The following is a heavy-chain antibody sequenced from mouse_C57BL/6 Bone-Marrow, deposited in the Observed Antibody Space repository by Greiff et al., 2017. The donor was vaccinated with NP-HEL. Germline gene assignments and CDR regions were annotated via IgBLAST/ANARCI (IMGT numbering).Heavy chain of an antibody. CDR3: TTGFITTVVAPAY. J-gene: IGHJ3*01. CDR2: IDPEDGDT. CDR1: GFNIKDYY. V-gene: IGHV14-1*01. Sequence: EVKLQQSGAELVRPGASVKLSCTASGFNIKDYYMHWVKQRPEQGLEWIGRIDPEDGDTEYAPKFQGKATMTADTSSNTAYLQLSSLTSEDTAVYYCTTGFITTVVAPAYWGQGTLVTVSA. D-gene: IGHD1-1*01.